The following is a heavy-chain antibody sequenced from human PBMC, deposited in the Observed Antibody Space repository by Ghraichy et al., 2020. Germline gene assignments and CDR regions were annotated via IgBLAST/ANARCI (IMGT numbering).Heavy chain of an antibody. CDR3: ARHVTGDWDNLQNWFDP. J-gene: IGHJ5*02. V-gene: IGHV4-59*08. D-gene: IGHD7-27*01. CDR1: GGSISSYY. CDR2: IYYSGST. Sequence: SETLSLTCTVSGGSISSYYWSWIRQPPGKGLEWIGYIYYSGSTNYNPSLKSRVTISVDTSKNQFSLKLSSVTAADTAVYYCARHVTGDWDNLQNWFDPWGQGTLVTVSS.